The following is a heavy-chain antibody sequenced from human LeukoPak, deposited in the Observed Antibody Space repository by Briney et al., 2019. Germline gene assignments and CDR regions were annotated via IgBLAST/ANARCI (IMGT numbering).Heavy chain of an antibody. CDR3: ARVGFRYSSRGVAY. Sequence: ASVKVSCKASGGTFSSYAISWVRQAPGQGLEWMGWINPNSGGTNYAQKFQGRVTMTRDTSISTAYMELSRLRSDDTAVYYCARVGFRYSSRGVAYWGQGTLVTVSS. J-gene: IGHJ4*02. CDR2: INPNSGGT. D-gene: IGHD6-13*01. V-gene: IGHV1-2*02. CDR1: GGTFSSYA.